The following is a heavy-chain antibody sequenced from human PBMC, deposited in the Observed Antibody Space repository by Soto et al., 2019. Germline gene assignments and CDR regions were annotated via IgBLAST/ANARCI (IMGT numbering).Heavy chain of an antibody. CDR1: GFTFSSYG. J-gene: IGHJ3*02. CDR3: AKTYQLLLLGAFDI. V-gene: IGHV3-30*18. Sequence: GGSLRLSCAASGFTFSSYGMHWVRQAPGKGLEWVAVISYDGSNKYYADSVKGRFTISRDNSKNTLYLQMNSLRAEDTAVYYCAKTYQLLLLGAFDIWGQGTMVTVSS. CDR2: ISYDGSNK. D-gene: IGHD2-2*01.